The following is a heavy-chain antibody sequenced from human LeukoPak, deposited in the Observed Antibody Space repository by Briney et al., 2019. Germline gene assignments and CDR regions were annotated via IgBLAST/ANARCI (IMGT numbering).Heavy chain of an antibody. CDR1: GYTFISYD. CDR2: MNPNTGNT. J-gene: IGHJ4*02. D-gene: IGHD1-14*01. Sequence: ASVNVSCKASGYTFISYDINWARQATGQGLEWMGWMNPNTGNTGYAQKFQGRVTITRDTPINTAYMELSSLRSEDTALYYCARGTAETLINNWGPGTLVTVSS. V-gene: IGHV1-8*03. CDR3: ARGTAETLINN.